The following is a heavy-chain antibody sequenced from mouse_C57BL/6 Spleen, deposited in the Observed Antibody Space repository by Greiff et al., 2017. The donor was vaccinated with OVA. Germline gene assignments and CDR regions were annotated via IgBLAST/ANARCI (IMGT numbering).Heavy chain of an antibody. D-gene: IGHD4-1*02. J-gene: IGHJ2*01. V-gene: IGHV14-3*01. Sequence: EVKLVESVAELVRPGASVKLSCTASGFNIKNTYMHWVKQRPEQGLEWIGRIDPANGNTKYAPKFQGMATITADTSSNTAYLQLSSLTSEDTAIYYCPTGTSFDYWGQGTTLTVSS. CDR3: PTGTSFDY. CDR2: IDPANGNT. CDR1: GFNIKNTY.